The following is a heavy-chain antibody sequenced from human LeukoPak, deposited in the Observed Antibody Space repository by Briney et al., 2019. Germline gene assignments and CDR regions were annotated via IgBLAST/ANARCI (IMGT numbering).Heavy chain of an antibody. D-gene: IGHD2-21*02. Sequence: ASMKVSCKASGYTFTGYYMHWVRQAPGQGLEWMGWINPNRGGTNYAQKFQGRVTMTRDTSISTAYMELSRLRSDDTAVYYCARGNCGGDCSLYYFDYWGQGTLVTVSS. CDR2: INPNRGGT. CDR3: ARGNCGGDCSLYYFDY. V-gene: IGHV1-2*02. CDR1: GYTFTGYY. J-gene: IGHJ4*02.